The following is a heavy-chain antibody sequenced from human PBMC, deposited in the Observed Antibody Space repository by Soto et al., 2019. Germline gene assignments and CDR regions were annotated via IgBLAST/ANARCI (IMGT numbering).Heavy chain of an antibody. CDR1: GGSMSSGDYY. CDR3: ARVLYYGSGTSDL. V-gene: IGHV4-30-4*01. CDR2: IYYSGSA. D-gene: IGHD3-10*01. J-gene: IGHJ5*02. Sequence: LSLTCTVSGGSMSSGDYYWSWIRQPPGRGLEWIGYIYYSGSAYYNPSLKSRVTLSVDTSQNQFSLKLNFVTAADTAVYYCARVLYYGSGTSDLWGQGTLVTVSS.